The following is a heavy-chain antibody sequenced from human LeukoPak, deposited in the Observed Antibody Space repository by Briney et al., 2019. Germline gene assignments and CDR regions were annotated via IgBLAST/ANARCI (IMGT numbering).Heavy chain of an antibody. CDR1: GFTFNNYG. CDR3: ARGGGLDV. D-gene: IGHD3-16*01. Sequence: QAGGSLRLSCAGSGFTFNNYGMNWVRQAPGKGLEWVASINHNGNVNYYVDSVKGRFTISRDNAKNSLYLQMSNLRAEDTAVYFCARGGGLDVWGQGATVTVSS. J-gene: IGHJ6*02. CDR2: INHNGNVN. V-gene: IGHV3-7*03.